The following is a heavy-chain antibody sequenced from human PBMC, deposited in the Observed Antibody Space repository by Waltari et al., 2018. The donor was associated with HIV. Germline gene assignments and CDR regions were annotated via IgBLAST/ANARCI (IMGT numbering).Heavy chain of an antibody. CDR2: IYPGDSDT. J-gene: IGHJ4*02. Sequence: EVQLVQSGAEVKKPGESLKISCKGSGYSFPNYWLGWVRPTPGKGLEWMGIIYPGDSDTRYSPSFQGQVTISAVKSISTAYLQLSSLKASDTAMYYCARRGMAAAGTGAGAFDYWGQGTLVTVSS. CDR1: GYSFPNYW. V-gene: IGHV5-51*01. D-gene: IGHD6-13*01. CDR3: ARRGMAAAGTGAGAFDY.